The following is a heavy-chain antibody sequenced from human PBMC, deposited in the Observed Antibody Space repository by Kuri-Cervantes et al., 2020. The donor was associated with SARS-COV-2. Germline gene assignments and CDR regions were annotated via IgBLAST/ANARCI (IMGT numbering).Heavy chain of an antibody. V-gene: IGHV3-48*01. D-gene: IGHD1-1*01. CDR3: AREGQLERPGAYYYYYGMAV. J-gene: IGHJ6*02. Sequence: GGSLRLSCEASGFTFGSYTMNWVRQTPGKGLEWVSCISATSTIIHYADSVKGRFTISRDNAKYSLYLQMNSLRAEDTAVYYCAREGQLERPGAYYYYYGMAVWGPGNTVTVSS. CDR1: GFTFGSYT. CDR2: ISATSTII.